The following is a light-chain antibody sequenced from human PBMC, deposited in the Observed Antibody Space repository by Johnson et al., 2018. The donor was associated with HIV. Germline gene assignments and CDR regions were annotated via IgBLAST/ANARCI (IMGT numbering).Light chain of an antibody. Sequence: QSVLTQPPSVSAAPGQKVTISCSGSSSNIGNKYVSWYQQLPGTAPKLLIYENTKRPSGIPDRFSGSKSGTSATLAIPGLHTGDEADYYCAAWVDSLREVFGTGNKVSVL. CDR3: AAWVDSLREV. CDR2: ENT. V-gene: IGLV1-51*02. J-gene: IGLJ1*01. CDR1: SSNIGNKY.